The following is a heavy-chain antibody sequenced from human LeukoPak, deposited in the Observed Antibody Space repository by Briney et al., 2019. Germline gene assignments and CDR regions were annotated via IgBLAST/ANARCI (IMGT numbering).Heavy chain of an antibody. J-gene: IGHJ4*02. D-gene: IGHD3-9*01. CDR1: GFTFDDYG. CDR3: ARVLRYFDWSDY. V-gene: IGHV3-20*04. Sequence: GGSLRLSCAASGFTFDDYGMSWVRQAPGKGLEWVSGINWNGGSTGYADSVKGRFTISRDNAKNTLYLQMNSLRAEDTAVYYCARVLRYFDWSDYWGQGTLVTVSS. CDR2: INWNGGST.